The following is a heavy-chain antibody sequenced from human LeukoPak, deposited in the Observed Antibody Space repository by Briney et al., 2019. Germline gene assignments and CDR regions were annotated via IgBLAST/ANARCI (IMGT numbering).Heavy chain of an antibody. CDR1: GYSISSGHY. D-gene: IGHD3-22*01. CDR2: IYHSGTT. Sequence: PSETLSLTCTVSGYSISSGHYWGWIRQPPGKGLEWIGSIYHSGTTYYNPSLKSRVTISVDTSKSQFSLKLSSVTAADTAVYYCARVTYYYDSSGYYYLQSGAFDIWGQGTMVTVSS. J-gene: IGHJ3*02. CDR3: ARVTYYYDSSGYYYLQSGAFDI. V-gene: IGHV4-38-2*02.